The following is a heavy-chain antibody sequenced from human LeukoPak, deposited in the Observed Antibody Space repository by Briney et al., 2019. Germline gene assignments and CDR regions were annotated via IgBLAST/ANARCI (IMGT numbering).Heavy chain of an antibody. CDR1: GFTFSSYA. V-gene: IGHV3-23*01. J-gene: IGHJ4*02. Sequence: GGSLRLSCAASGFTFSSYAMSWVRQAPGKGLEWVSAISSSAVSTYYADSVKGRFTISRDNSKDTLYLQMNNLRAEDTAVYYCAKAERYGGDSGDYWGQGTLVTVSS. CDR2: ISSSAVST. CDR3: AKAERYGGDSGDY. D-gene: IGHD4-23*01.